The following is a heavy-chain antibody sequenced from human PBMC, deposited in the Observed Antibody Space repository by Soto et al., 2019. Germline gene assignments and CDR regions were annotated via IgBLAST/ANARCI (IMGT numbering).Heavy chain of an antibody. D-gene: IGHD2-2*01. Sequence: KTSETLSLTCTVSGGSVSSGSYYWSWIRQPPGKGLEWIGYIYYSGSTNYNPSLKSRVTISVDTSKNQFSLKLSSVTAADTAVYYCARGVRTGFLYAGWFDPWGQGTLVTVSS. CDR2: IYYSGST. CDR1: GGSVSSGSYY. V-gene: IGHV4-61*01. J-gene: IGHJ5*02. CDR3: ARGVRTGFLYAGWFDP.